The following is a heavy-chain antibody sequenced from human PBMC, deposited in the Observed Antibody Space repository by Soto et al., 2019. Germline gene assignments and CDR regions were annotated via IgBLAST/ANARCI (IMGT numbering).Heavy chain of an antibody. V-gene: IGHV4-4*02. CDR1: GGSISSSNW. CDR3: ASYSSGWYSYFDY. D-gene: IGHD6-19*01. Sequence: QVQLQESGPGLVKPSGTLSLTCAVSGGSISSSNWWSWVRQPPGKGLEWIGEIYHSGSTNYNPSHKSRVTISVDKSKNQFALKLSSVTAADTAVYYCASYSSGWYSYFDYWGQGTLVTVSS. CDR2: IYHSGST. J-gene: IGHJ4*02.